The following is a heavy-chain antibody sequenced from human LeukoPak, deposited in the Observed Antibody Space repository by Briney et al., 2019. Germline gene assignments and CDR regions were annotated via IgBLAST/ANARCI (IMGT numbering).Heavy chain of an antibody. Sequence: SETLSLTCIVSGGSISSYYWSWIRQPPGKGLEWIGYFYYSGSTNYNPSPKSRVTISVDTSKNQFSLKLSSVTAADTAVYYCARDKGAHYDSSVHIYGMDVWGQGTTVTVSS. D-gene: IGHD3-22*01. CDR2: FYYSGST. V-gene: IGHV4-59*01. CDR1: GGSISSYY. J-gene: IGHJ6*02. CDR3: ARDKGAHYDSSVHIYGMDV.